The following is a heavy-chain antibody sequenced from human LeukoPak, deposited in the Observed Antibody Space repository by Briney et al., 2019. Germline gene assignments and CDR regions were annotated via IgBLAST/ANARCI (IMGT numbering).Heavy chain of an antibody. CDR1: GFTFSSYA. Sequence: GGSLRLSCAASGFTFSSYAMNWVRQAPGKGLEWVSAISGSGGSTYYADSVKGRFTISRDNAKNSLYLQMNSLRAEDTAVYYCARGWGRYFDWSLGYWGQGTLVTVSS. J-gene: IGHJ4*02. CDR2: ISGSGGST. D-gene: IGHD3-9*01. V-gene: IGHV3-23*01. CDR3: ARGWGRYFDWSLGY.